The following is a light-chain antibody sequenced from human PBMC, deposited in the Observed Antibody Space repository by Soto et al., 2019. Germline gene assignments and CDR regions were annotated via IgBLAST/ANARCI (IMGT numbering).Light chain of an antibody. V-gene: IGKV3-11*01. CDR2: DAS. J-gene: IGKJ5*01. Sequence: EIVLTQSPATLSLSPGERATLSCRASQSVSSYLAWYQHKPGQAPRLLIYDASNRATGIPARFSGSGSGTDFTLTISSLEPEDFAIYYCQQRSNWPVTFGQGTRLEN. CDR1: QSVSSY. CDR3: QQRSNWPVT.